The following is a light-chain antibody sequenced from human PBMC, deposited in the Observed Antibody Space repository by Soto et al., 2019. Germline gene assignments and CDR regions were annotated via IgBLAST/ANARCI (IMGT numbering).Light chain of an antibody. V-gene: IGLV6-57*02. J-gene: IGLJ2*01. CDR3: QSHDSTNVV. Sequence: NFMLTQPHSVSESPGKTVTISCTGSGGSIATNYVQWHHQRPGSAPTTVIYEDDKRPSGVPDRFSGSIDRSSNSASLIISGLKTEDEADYYCQSHDSTNVVFGRGTKLTVL. CDR1: GGSIATNY. CDR2: EDD.